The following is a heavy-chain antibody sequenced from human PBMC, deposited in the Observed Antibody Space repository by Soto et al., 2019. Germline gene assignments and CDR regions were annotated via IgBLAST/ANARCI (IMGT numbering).Heavy chain of an antibody. D-gene: IGHD5-18*01. CDR3: ARHGNSYGSWYFDL. CDR1: GGSISSSSYY. Sequence: QLQLQESGPGLVKPSETLSLTCTVSGGSISSSSYYWGWIRQPPGKGLEWIGSIYYSGSTYYNPSLKSRVTISVDTSKNQFSLKLSSVTAADTAVYYCARHGNSYGSWYFDLWGRGTLVTVSS. J-gene: IGHJ2*01. V-gene: IGHV4-39*01. CDR2: IYYSGST.